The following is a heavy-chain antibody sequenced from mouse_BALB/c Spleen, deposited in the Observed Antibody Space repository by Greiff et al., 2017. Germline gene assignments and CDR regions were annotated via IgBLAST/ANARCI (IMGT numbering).Heavy chain of an antibody. J-gene: IGHJ4*01. CDR2: INPSSGYT. V-gene: IGHV1-4*01. CDR3: ARGRYGYAMDY. CDR1: GYTFTSYT. D-gene: IGHD2-10*02. Sequence: QVQLKQSGAELARPGASVKMSCKASGYTFTSYTMHWVKQRPGQGLEWIGYINPSSGYTNYNQKFKDKATLTADKSSSTAYMQLSSLTSEDSAVYYCARGRYGYAMDYWGQGTSVTVSS.